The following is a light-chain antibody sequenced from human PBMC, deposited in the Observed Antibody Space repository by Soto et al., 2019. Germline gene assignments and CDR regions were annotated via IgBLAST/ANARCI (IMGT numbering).Light chain of an antibody. CDR2: GAS. V-gene: IGKV3-20*01. CDR1: QSVSSSY. J-gene: IGKJ1*01. CDR3: QQHGSSPRT. Sequence: EIVLTQSPVTLSLSPGERATLSCRASQSVSSSYLAWYQQKPGQAPRLLIYGASSRATGIPDRFSGSGSGTDFTLTISRLEPEDFAVYYCQQHGSSPRTFGQGTKVDIK.